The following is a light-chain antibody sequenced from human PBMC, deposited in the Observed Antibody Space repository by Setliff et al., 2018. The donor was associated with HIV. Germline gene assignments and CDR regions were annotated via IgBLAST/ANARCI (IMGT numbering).Light chain of an antibody. Sequence: QSVLTQPASVSGSPGQSITITCTGTSSDVGSRYNYVSWYQQHPGKAPKLLIFDVTYRPSGVSNRFSGSKSGNTASLTISGLQADDEADYYCSSYTSSSSYVFGAGTKVTVL. V-gene: IGLV2-14*03. CDR2: DVT. J-gene: IGLJ1*01. CDR3: SSYTSSSSYV. CDR1: SSDVGSRYNY.